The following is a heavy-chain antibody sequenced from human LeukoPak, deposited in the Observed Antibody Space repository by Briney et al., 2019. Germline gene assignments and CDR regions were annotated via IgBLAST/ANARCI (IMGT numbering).Heavy chain of an antibody. D-gene: IGHD3-16*01. J-gene: IGHJ4*02. V-gene: IGHV3-48*04. Sequence: GGSLRLSCAASGFTFSSYSMNWVRQAPGKGLEWVSYISSSSSTIYYADSVKGRFTISRDNAKNSLYLQMNSLRAEDTAVYYCARDLGGGWYYWGQGTLVTVSS. CDR1: GFTFSSYS. CDR2: ISSSSSTI. CDR3: ARDLGGGWYY.